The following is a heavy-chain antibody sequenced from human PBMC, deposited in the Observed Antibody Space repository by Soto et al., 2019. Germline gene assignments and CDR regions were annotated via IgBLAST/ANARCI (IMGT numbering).Heavy chain of an antibody. CDR2: INWNGDDI. V-gene: IGHV3-9*01. D-gene: IGHD2-15*01. CDR3: ASGPSSQGS. Sequence: VQLVESGGELVQPGRSLRLSCAASGFTFEDYVMHWVRQAPGKGLEWVAGINWNGDDIGYADSVKGRFNISRDNARNSLYLQMNSLRPEDTAVYYCASGPSSQGSWGQGTLVTVST. J-gene: IGHJ5*02. CDR1: GFTFEDYV.